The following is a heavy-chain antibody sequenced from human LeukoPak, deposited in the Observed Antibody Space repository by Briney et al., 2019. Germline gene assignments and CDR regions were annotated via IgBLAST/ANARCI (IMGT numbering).Heavy chain of an antibody. D-gene: IGHD7-27*01. J-gene: IGHJ6*02. Sequence: GASVNVSCKVSGYTLSELSMHWVRQAPGKGLEWMGGFDPEDGETIYAQKFQGRVTMTEDTSTDTAYMELSSLRSEDTAVYYCAITDPNWGNYYYYGMDVWGQGTTVTVSS. CDR1: GYTLSELS. CDR2: FDPEDGET. CDR3: AITDPNWGNYYYYGMDV. V-gene: IGHV1-24*01.